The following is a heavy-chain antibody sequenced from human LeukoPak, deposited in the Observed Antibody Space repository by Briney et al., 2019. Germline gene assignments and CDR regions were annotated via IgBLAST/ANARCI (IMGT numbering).Heavy chain of an antibody. D-gene: IGHD2-15*01. CDR3: ARGAARGLFDP. Sequence: SETLSLTCTVSGGSISSSSYYWGWIRQPPGKGLEWIGSIYYSGSTYYNPSLKSRVTISVDTSKNQFSLKLSSVTAADTAVYYCARGAARGLFDPWGQGTLVTVSS. CDR1: GGSISSSSYY. J-gene: IGHJ5*02. V-gene: IGHV4-39*07. CDR2: IYYSGST.